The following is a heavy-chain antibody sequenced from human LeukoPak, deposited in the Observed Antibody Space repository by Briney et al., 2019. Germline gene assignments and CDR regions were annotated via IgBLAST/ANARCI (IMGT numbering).Heavy chain of an antibody. V-gene: IGHV4-59*01. Sequence: PSETLSLTCTVSGGSISSYYWSWIPQPPGKGLEWIGYIYYSGSTNYNPSLKSRVTISVDTSKNQFPLKLSSVTAADTEVHYCARNVPPLRYFDWLLVGSFDYWGQGTLVTVSS. CDR1: GGSISSYY. D-gene: IGHD3-9*01. CDR2: IYYSGST. J-gene: IGHJ4*02. CDR3: ARNVPPLRYFDWLLVGSFDY.